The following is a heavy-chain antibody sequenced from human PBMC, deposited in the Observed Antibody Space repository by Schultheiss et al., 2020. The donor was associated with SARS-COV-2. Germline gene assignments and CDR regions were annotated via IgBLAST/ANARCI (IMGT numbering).Heavy chain of an antibody. CDR2: IYYSGST. CDR1: GGSISSSSYY. V-gene: IGHV4-39*01. Sequence: LSCTVSGGSISSSSYYWGWIRQPPGKGLEWIGSIYYSGSTYYNPSLKSRVTISVDTSKNQFSLKLSSVTAADTAVYYCARLREGLRFLEWLSYFDYWGQGTLVTVSS. J-gene: IGHJ4*02. D-gene: IGHD3-3*01. CDR3: ARLREGLRFLEWLSYFDY.